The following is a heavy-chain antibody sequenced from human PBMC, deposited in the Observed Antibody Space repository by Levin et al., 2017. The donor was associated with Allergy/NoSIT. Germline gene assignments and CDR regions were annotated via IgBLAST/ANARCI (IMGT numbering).Heavy chain of an antibody. Sequence: SETLSLTCAVYGGSFSGYYWSWIRQPPGKGLEWIGEINHSGSTNYNPSLKSRVTISVDTSKNQFSLKLSSVTAADTAVYYCASIPKRGRMDVWGQGTTVTVSS. D-gene: IGHD1-26*01. CDR2: INHSGST. CDR3: ASIPKRGRMDV. J-gene: IGHJ6*02. V-gene: IGHV4-34*01. CDR1: GGSFSGYY.